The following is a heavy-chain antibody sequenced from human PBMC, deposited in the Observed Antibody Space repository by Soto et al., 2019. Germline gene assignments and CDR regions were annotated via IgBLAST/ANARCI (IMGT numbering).Heavy chain of an antibody. V-gene: IGHV3-11*01. Sequence: GGSLRLSCAASGFTFSDYYMSWIRQAPGKGLEWVSYISSSGRTIYSADSVKGRFTISRDNAKNSLYLQMNTLRPEDTAVYYCAKDSERYCSGGSCYFDYWGQGTLVTVSS. CDR2: ISSSGRTI. D-gene: IGHD2-15*01. CDR3: AKDSERYCSGGSCYFDY. J-gene: IGHJ4*02. CDR1: GFTFSDYY.